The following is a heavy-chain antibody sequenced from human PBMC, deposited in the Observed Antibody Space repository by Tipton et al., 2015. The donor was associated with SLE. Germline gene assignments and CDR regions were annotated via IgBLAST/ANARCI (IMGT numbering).Heavy chain of an antibody. J-gene: IGHJ4*02. Sequence: GSLRLSCAASGFSLSGYGMHWVRQAPGKGLEWLTFIRPDGSHESYGDSVKGRFTISRDTSKNTLFLQMKSLRVDDTGVYYCAREDHSTYIYWGQGTLVTVSS. CDR3: AREDHSTYIY. V-gene: IGHV3-30*02. CDR2: IRPDGSHE. D-gene: IGHD4-11*01. CDR1: GFSLSGYG.